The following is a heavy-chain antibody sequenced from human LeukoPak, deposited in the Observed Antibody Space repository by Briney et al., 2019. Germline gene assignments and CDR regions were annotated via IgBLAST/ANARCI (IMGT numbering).Heavy chain of an antibody. V-gene: IGHV3-30-3*01. Sequence: GRSLRLSCTVSGFPFTDYVIHWVRQAPGKGLEWVAVTSADESIKIYNDTVRGRFTISRDNSKNIQYLQMNSVRVEDRAVYYCARDPVLGAPDYLDYWGRGTLVTVSS. D-gene: IGHD1-26*01. CDR2: TSADESIK. CDR1: GFPFTDYV. J-gene: IGHJ4*02. CDR3: ARDPVLGAPDYLDY.